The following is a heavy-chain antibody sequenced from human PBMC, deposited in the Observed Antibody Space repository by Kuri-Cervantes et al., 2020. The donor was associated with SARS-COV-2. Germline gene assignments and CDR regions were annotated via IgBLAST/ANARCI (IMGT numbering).Heavy chain of an antibody. D-gene: IGHD2-21*02. V-gene: IGHV3-74*01. CDR1: GFPFRSYW. J-gene: IGHJ2*01. Sequence: GESLKISCAASGFPFRSYWMHWVRQAPGKGLVWVSRTNSDGISTSYADSVKGRFTISRDNAKNTLHLQLNSLGAEDTAVYYCARGGVVTADWYFDLWGRGTLVTVSS. CDR3: ARGGVVTADWYFDL. CDR2: TNSDGIST.